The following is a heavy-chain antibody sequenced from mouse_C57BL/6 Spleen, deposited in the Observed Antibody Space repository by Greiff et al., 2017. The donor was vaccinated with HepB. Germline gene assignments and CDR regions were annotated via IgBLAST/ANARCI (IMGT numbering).Heavy chain of an antibody. D-gene: IGHD1-1*01. CDR2: IYPGGGYT. CDR3: ARESTVVGGGYAMDY. Sequence: VQLQQSGAELVRPGTSVKMSCKASGYTFTNYWIGWAKQRPGHGLEWIGDIYPGGGYTNYNEKFKGKATLTADKSSSTAYMQFSSLTSEDSAIYYCARESTVVGGGYAMDYWGQGTSVTVSS. J-gene: IGHJ4*01. V-gene: IGHV1-63*01. CDR1: GYTFTNYW.